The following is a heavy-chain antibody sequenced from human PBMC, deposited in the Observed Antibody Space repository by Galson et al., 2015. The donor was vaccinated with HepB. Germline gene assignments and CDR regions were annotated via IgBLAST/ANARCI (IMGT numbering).Heavy chain of an antibody. CDR3: ARVSTAKPTYYYWYFDL. CDR1: GGSISSSSCH. CDR2: IYYSGST. D-gene: IGHD1-1*01. Sequence: LSLTCIVSGGSISSSSCHWGWIRQPPGKGLEWIGTIYYSGSTYYNPSLKSRVTISIDTSKNQFSLNLSSVTAADTAVYYCARVSTAKPTYYYWYFDLWGRGPLVTVSS. J-gene: IGHJ2*01. V-gene: IGHV4-39*07.